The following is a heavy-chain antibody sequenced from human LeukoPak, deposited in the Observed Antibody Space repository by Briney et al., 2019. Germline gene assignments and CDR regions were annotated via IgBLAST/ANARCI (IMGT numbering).Heavy chain of an antibody. D-gene: IGHD1-26*01. CDR1: GFSFSDHY. J-gene: IGHJ4*02. CDR3: VGEKSGTYYAFDY. Sequence: GGSLRLSCAASGFSFSDHYMSWIRQAPGKGLEWVAYIYSSGSTIFYADSVKGRFTISRDNAKNSLYLQMNSLRAEDTALYYCVGEKSGTYYAFDYWGQGTLVTVPS. CDR2: IYSSGSTI. V-gene: IGHV3-11*01.